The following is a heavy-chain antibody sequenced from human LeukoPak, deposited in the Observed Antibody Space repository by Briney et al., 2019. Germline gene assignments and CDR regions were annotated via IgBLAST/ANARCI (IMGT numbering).Heavy chain of an antibody. Sequence: PGGSLTLSCTASGFTLDIYDTHWARHAPGGGREGRRYIRYGKSRKEYADSVKGRFTVSRDNSKNTLDMQMNSLRAEDTAVYYCARGYCTGANCRPYYYYGMDVWGQGTTVTVSS. CDR2: IRYGKSRK. CDR1: GFTLDIYD. J-gene: IGHJ6*02. CDR3: ARGYCTGANCRPYYYYGMDV. D-gene: IGHD4/OR15-4a*01. V-gene: IGHV3-33*08.